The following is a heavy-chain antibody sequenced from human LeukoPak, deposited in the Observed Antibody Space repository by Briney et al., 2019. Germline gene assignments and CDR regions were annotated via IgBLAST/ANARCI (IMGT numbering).Heavy chain of an antibody. CDR1: GFTFSSYW. J-gene: IGHJ3*02. Sequence: GGSLRLSCAASGFTFSSYWMNWARQAPGKGLEWVANIKQDGNEKYYVDSVTGRFTISRDNAKNSLYLQMNSLRVEDTAVYYCAREGSSFRAFDIWGQGTMVTVSS. CDR3: AREGSSFRAFDI. CDR2: IKQDGNEK. D-gene: IGHD6-13*01. V-gene: IGHV3-7*01.